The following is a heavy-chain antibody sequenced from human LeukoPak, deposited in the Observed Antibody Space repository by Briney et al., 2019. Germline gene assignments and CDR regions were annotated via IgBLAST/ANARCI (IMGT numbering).Heavy chain of an antibody. CDR3: AKQSLYDSSGHFHY. CDR1: GFTFSSYA. V-gene: IGHV3-23*01. D-gene: IGHD3-22*01. Sequence: PGGSLRLSCAASGFTFSSYAMPWVRQAPGKGLEWVSTITGSGGYTYYADSVKGRFTISRDNSKNTLFLRMNSLRAEDTAVYFCAKQSLYDSSGHFHYWGQGTLATVSS. J-gene: IGHJ4*02. CDR2: ITGSGGYT.